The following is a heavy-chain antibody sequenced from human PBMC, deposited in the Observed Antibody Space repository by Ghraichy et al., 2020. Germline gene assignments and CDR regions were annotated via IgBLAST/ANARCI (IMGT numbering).Heavy chain of an antibody. CDR1: GYTFTAYY. V-gene: IGHV1-2*02. CDR2: INPNIGGT. J-gene: IGHJ5*02. D-gene: IGHD4-11*01. Sequence: ASVKVSCKASGYTFTAYYIHWVRQAPGQGLEWMGWINPNIGGTNYAQKFQGRVTMTRDTSISTAYMELSSLTSDDTAVYYCARDPSYSNYVEYWFDPWGQGTLVTISS. CDR3: ARDPSYSNYVEYWFDP.